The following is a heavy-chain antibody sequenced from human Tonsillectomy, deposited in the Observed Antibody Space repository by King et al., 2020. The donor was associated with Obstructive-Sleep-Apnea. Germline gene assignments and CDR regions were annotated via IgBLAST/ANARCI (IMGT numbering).Heavy chain of an antibody. Sequence: EVQLVESGGGLVQPGGSLKLSCTASGFTFSGSAMHWVRQTSGKGLEWVGRIRGQIKNYATTYPASVKGRFTISRDDSKNTAYLQMNSLKTEDTALYYCTRHGELGDLNDDAFDIWGQGTMVTVSS. J-gene: IGHJ3*02. CDR3: TRHGELGDLNDDAFDI. V-gene: IGHV3-73*01. CDR2: IRGQIKNYAT. CDR1: GFTFSGSA. D-gene: IGHD7-27*01.